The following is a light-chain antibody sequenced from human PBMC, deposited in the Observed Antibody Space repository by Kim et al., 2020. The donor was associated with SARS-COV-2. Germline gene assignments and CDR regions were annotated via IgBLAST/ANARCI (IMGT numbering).Light chain of an antibody. J-gene: IGKJ4*01. CDR1: QSVSSSY. Sequence: SPGESASRSCRASQSVSSSYLAWYQHRPGRAPRLLIYGTSTRATGIPDRFSGSGSGTDFTLTISRLEPEDFAVYYCQQYNSSPLTFGGGTKVDIK. V-gene: IGKV3-20*01. CDR3: QQYNSSPLT. CDR2: GTS.